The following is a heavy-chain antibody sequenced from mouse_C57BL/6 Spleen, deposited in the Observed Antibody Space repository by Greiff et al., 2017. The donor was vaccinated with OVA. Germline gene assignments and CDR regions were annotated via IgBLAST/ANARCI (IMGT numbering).Heavy chain of an antibody. Sequence: QVHVKQSGPELAKPGASVKISCKASGYAFSSSWMNWVKQRPGKGLEWIGRIYPGDGDTNYNGKFKGKATLTADKSSSTAYMQLSSLTSEDSAVYFCAREGAYGSSPYYYAMDYWGQGTSVTVSS. CDR1: GYAFSSSW. J-gene: IGHJ4*01. D-gene: IGHD1-1*01. CDR3: AREGAYGSSPYYYAMDY. V-gene: IGHV1-82*01. CDR2: IYPGDGDT.